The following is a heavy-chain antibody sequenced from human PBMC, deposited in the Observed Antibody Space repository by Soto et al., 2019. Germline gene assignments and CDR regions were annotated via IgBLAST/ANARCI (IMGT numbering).Heavy chain of an antibody. CDR3: ARDPPYGSGTSQNYGMDV. CDR2: IKHDGSET. Sequence: GGSLRLSCAASGFTFNTYWMTWVRQAPGKGLEWVANIKHDGSETYYVDSVKRRVTISRDNAKNSLYLQMNSLRAEDTAVYYCARDPPYGSGTSQNYGMDVWGQGTTVTVSS. CDR1: GFTFNTYW. V-gene: IGHV3-7*04. D-gene: IGHD3-10*01. J-gene: IGHJ6*02.